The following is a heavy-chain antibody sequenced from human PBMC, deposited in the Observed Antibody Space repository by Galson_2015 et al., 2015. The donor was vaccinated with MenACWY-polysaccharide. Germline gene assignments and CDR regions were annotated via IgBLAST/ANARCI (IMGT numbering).Heavy chain of an antibody. CDR3: ARGPNWNFDY. V-gene: IGHV3-48*02. CDR1: GFTFSSYS. CDR2: ISGSSSPI. Sequence: LRLSCAASGFTFSSYSMNWIRQAPGKGLEWVSYISGSSSPIYYADSVKGRFTISRDNAKNSLYLQMNSLRDEDTAVYYCARGPNWNFDYLGRGTLVTVSS. D-gene: IGHD1-20*01. J-gene: IGHJ4*02.